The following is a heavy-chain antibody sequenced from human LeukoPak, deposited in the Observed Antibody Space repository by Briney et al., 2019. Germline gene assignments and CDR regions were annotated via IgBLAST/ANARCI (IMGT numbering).Heavy chain of an antibody. CDR1: GGSISNYY. V-gene: IGHV4-39*07. Sequence: SETLSLTCTVSGGSISNYYWGWIRQAPGKGLEWIGSIYYSGNTYYNSSLESRVTISLDTSKNQFSLKLSSVTAADTAVYYCARAPPGYYGSGSYYNVRGWFDPWGQGTLVTVSS. CDR3: ARAPPGYYGSGSYYNVRGWFDP. D-gene: IGHD3-10*01. J-gene: IGHJ5*02. CDR2: IYYSGNT.